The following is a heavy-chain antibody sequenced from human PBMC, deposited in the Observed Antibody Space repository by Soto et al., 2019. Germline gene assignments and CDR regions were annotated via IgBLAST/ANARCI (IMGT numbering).Heavy chain of an antibody. CDR3: AKDGSCSLFAQYMDV. V-gene: IGHV3-9*01. CDR1: GFTFDDYA. J-gene: IGHJ6*03. D-gene: IGHD2-15*01. CDR2: ISWNSGSI. Sequence: GGSLRLSCAASGFTFDDYAMHWVRQAPGKGLEWVSGISWNSGSIGYADSVKGRFTISRDNAKNSLYLQMNSLRAEDTALYYCAKDGSCSLFAQYMDVWGKGTTVTVSS.